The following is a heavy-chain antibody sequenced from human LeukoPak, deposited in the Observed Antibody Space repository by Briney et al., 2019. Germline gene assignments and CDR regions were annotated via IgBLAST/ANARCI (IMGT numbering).Heavy chain of an antibody. V-gene: IGHV4-31*01. Sequence: SETLSLTCPVSEGRRVGEGCRSRWSRHHPKKDREWMGYIYYSGSTHYNPSLKCPVTISVDTSKNQFSLKLSSVTAADSAMYYWARGYYGSENNWFDAWGQGTLVTVSS. CDR1: EGRRVGEGCR. D-gene: IGHD3-10*01. CDR3: ARGYYGSENNWFDA. J-gene: IGHJ5*02. CDR2: IYYSGST.